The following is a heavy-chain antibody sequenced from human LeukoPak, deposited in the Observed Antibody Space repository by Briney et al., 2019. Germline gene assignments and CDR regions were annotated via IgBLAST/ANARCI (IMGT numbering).Heavy chain of an antibody. CDR2: TYYSGST. V-gene: IGHV4-39*07. CDR3: ARSSGRGY. Sequence: PSETLSLTCTVSGGSISSSSYYWGWIRQPPGKGLEWIGSTYYSGSTYYNPSLKSRVTISVDTSKNQFSLKLTSVTAADTAVYCCARSSGRGYWGQGTLVTVSS. CDR1: GGSISSSSYY. J-gene: IGHJ4*02. D-gene: IGHD3-10*01.